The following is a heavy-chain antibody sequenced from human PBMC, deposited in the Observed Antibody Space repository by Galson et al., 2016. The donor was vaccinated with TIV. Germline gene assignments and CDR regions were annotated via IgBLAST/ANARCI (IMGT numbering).Heavy chain of an antibody. Sequence: PALVKPPQTRTLTCTFSGFSLTTRGVGGAWIRQPPRKALEWLAFIYWDEDKRHAPSLRNSLTVTKDPAKNQVVLTLTDMDPADTGTYYCAHRKTGSRPLDAFDIWGQGTMVTVSS. D-gene: IGHD2-15*01. J-gene: IGHJ3*02. CDR1: GFSLTTRGVG. CDR2: IYWDEDK. CDR3: AHRKTGSRPLDAFDI. V-gene: IGHV2-5*05.